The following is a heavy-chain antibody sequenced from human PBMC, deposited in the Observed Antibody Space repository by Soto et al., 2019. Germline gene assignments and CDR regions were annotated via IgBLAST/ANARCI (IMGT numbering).Heavy chain of an antibody. CDR3: ARSGGGWSDFDY. J-gene: IGHJ4*02. CDR2: IYYSGST. D-gene: IGHD6-19*01. Sequence: SETLSLTCTVSGGSISSYYWSWIRQPPGKGLEWIGYIYYSGSTNYNPSLKSRVTISVDTSKNQFSLKLSSVTAAGTAVYYCARSGGGWSDFDYWGQGTLVTVSS. CDR1: GGSISSYY. V-gene: IGHV4-59*01.